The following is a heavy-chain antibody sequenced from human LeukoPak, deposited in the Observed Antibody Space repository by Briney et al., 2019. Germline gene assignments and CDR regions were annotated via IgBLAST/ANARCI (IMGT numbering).Heavy chain of an antibody. D-gene: IGHD1-26*01. J-gene: IGHJ4*02. CDR3: ARNLESRVGATTFGY. CDR1: GGSISSGGYY. Sequence: NSSQTLSLTCTVSGGSISSGGYYWSWIRQHPGKGLEWIGYIYYSGSTYYNPSLKSRVTISVDTSKNQFSLKLSSVTAADTAVYYCARNLESRVGATTFGYWGQGTLVTVSS. V-gene: IGHV4-31*03. CDR2: IYYSGST.